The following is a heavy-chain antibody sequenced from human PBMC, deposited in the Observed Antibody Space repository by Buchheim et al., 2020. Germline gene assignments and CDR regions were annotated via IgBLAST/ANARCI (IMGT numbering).Heavy chain of an antibody. CDR3: VTETWFRL. Sequence: EVQLVESGGGLLQPGGSLRLSCAASGFTFNIYEMNWVRQAPGKGLEWVSYISSSGSSVFYADSVKGRFTISRDNAKNTLYLQMDRLRAEDTAVYYCVTETWFRLWGQGTL. CDR1: GFTFNIYE. V-gene: IGHV3-48*03. D-gene: IGHD3-10*01. CDR2: ISSSGSSV. J-gene: IGHJ4*02.